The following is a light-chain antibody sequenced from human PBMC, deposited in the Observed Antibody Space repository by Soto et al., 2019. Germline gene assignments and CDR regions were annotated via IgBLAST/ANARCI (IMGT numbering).Light chain of an antibody. CDR1: SSDVGGYNF. CDR3: CYYAGSYTWV. Sequence: QSALTQPRSVSGSPGQSVTISCTGTSSDVGGYNFVSWYQQHPGQAPKLMIYDVSKRPSGVPDRFSGSKSGNTASLTISGLQAEDAADYYCCYYAGSYTWVLGGGTKLTVL. J-gene: IGLJ2*01. V-gene: IGLV2-11*01. CDR2: DVS.